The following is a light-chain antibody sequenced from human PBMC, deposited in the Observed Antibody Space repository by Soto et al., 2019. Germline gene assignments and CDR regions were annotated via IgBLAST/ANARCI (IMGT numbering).Light chain of an antibody. CDR1: QTVSSNY. CDR3: QQYTGPPTT. CDR2: GAS. J-gene: IGKJ5*01. Sequence: EIILKQSPDTLSLSRGERATLSCRASQTVSSNYLAWCQQRPGQAPRLLIYGASTRAAGIPDRFSGSGSETDFTLTITRLEPEDSAVYFCQQYTGPPTTFGQGTRLEIK. V-gene: IGKV3-20*01.